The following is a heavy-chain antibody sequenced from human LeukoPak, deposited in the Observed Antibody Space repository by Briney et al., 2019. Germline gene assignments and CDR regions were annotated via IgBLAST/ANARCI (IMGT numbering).Heavy chain of an antibody. V-gene: IGHV3-30*18. Sequence: GGSLRLSCAASGFTFSSYGMHWVRQAPGKGLEWVAVISYDGSNKSYADSVKGRFTISRDNSKNTLYLQMNSLRAEDTAVYYCAKDLVGAFDYWGQGTLVTVSS. CDR1: GFTFSSYG. CDR3: AKDLVGAFDY. D-gene: IGHD1-26*01. J-gene: IGHJ4*02. CDR2: ISYDGSNK.